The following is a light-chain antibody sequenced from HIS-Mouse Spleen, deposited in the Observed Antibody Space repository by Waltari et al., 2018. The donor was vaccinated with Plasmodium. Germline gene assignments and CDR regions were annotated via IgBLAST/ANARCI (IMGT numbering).Light chain of an antibody. CDR2: EVS. Sequence: QSALTQPPSASGSPGQPVTISCTGTSSDAGGYHYVSWHQQHPGKAPKLLIYEVSKRPSGVPDRFSGSKSGNTASLTVSGLQAEDEADYYCSSYAGSNNLVFGGGTKLTVL. CDR1: SSDAGGYHY. J-gene: IGLJ2*01. CDR3: SSYAGSNNLV. V-gene: IGLV2-8*01.